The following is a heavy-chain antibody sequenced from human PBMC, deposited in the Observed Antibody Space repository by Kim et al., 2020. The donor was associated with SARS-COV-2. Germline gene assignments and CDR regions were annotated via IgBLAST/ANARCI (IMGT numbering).Heavy chain of an antibody. CDR3: MKGGWGWIWDH. J-gene: IGHJ4*02. Sequence: GGSLRLSCTTSGFTFTGYAMSWVRQAPGKGLEWVSSIDGSDGTTYYVDSVKGRFTISRDNSKNTLYLQMSNLRADDTAVYYCMKGGWGWIWDHWGQETL. CDR2: IDGSDGTT. CDR1: GFTFTGYA. D-gene: IGHD2-2*03. V-gene: IGHV3-23*01.